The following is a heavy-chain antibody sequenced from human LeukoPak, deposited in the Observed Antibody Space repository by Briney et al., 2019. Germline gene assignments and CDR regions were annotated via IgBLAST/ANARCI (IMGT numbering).Heavy chain of an antibody. D-gene: IGHD3-10*01. CDR1: GFTFSSYA. V-gene: IGHV3-23*01. CDR3: AKGLGFTSGSRHWGIDY. Sequence: PGGSLRLSCAASGFTFSSYAMSWVRQAPGKGLEWVSAISGSGGSTYYADSVKGRFTISRDNSKNTLYLQMNSLRAEDTAVYYCAKGLGFTSGSRHWGIDYWGQGTLVTVSS. J-gene: IGHJ4*02. CDR2: ISGSGGST.